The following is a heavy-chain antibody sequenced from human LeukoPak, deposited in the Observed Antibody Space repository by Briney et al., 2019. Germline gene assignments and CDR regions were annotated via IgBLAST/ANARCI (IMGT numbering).Heavy chain of an antibody. CDR1: GFTFSSYW. J-gene: IGHJ4*02. CDR2: IKQDGSEK. V-gene: IGHV3-7*01. Sequence: GGSLRLSCAASGFTFSSYWMSWVRQAPGKGLEWVANIKQDGSEKYYVDSVKGRFTISRDNAKNSLYLQMNSLRAEDTAVYYCARDDIVVVPAAYYFDYWGQGTLVTVSS. CDR3: ARDDIVVVPAAYYFDY. D-gene: IGHD2-2*01.